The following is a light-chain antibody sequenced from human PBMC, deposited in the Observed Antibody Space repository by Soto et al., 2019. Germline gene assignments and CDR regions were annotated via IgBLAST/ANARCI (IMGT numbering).Light chain of an antibody. CDR1: QAINNY. CDR3: QQYDNLLGT. V-gene: IGKV1-33*01. Sequence: DIQMTQSPSSLSASVGDRVTITCQASQAINNYLNWYQQKPGKAPKLLIYDASNLETGVPSRFSGSGSGTDFTFTISSLQPEDIATYYCQQYDNLLGTFGPGTKVDIK. CDR2: DAS. J-gene: IGKJ3*01.